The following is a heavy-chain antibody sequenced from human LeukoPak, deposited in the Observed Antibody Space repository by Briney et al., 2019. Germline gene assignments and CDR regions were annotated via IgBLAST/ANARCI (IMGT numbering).Heavy chain of an antibody. CDR1: GFTFGSYS. CDR2: ISSSGSYI. D-gene: IGHD3-9*01. V-gene: IGHV3-21*01. Sequence: GGSLGLSCAASGFTFGSYSMNWVRQAPGKGLEWVSSISSSGSYIYYADSVKGRFTISRDNAKNSMYLQMNSLRAEDTAVYYCARGALYDDILTGIDYWGQGTLVTVSP. J-gene: IGHJ4*02. CDR3: ARGALYDDILTGIDY.